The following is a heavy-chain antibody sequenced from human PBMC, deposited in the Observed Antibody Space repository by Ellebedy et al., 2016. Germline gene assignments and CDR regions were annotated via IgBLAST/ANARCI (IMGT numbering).Heavy chain of an antibody. CDR3: ASLDDSSGYTTDY. D-gene: IGHD3-22*01. CDR1: GGSISSSSYY. V-gene: IGHV4-39*01. CDR2: IYYSGST. Sequence: SETLSLTCTVSGGSISSSSYYWGWIRQPPGKGLEWIGTIYYSGSTYYNPSLKSQVTISEDTSKNQFSLKLRSVTAADTAVYFCASLDDSSGYTTDYWGQGSLVTVSS. J-gene: IGHJ4*02.